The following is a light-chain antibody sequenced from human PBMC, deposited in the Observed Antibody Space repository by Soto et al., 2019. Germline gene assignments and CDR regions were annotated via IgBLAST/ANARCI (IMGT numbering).Light chain of an antibody. CDR3: SSYTSSITYV. CDR2: EVS. Sequence: QSALTQPASVSGSPGQSITISCTGTSNDVGGYSYVSWYQQHPGKAPKLMIYEVSNRPSGVSNRFSGSKSGNTASLTISGLQAEDEAEYYCSSYTSSITYVFGTGTKLTVL. CDR1: SNDVGGYSY. J-gene: IGLJ1*01. V-gene: IGLV2-14*01.